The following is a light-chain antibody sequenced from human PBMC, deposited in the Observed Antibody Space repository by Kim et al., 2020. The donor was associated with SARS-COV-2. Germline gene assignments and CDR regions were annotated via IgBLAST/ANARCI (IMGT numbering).Light chain of an antibody. CDR1: PGISSS. CDR3: QQANSFPYT. Sequence: SASVGDRVTITCRASPGISSSLAWYQQTPGKAPKLLIYASSSLQSGVPSRFSGSGSGTAFPLTISSLQPEDFATYYCQQANSFPYTFGQGTKLEI. V-gene: IGKV1-12*01. J-gene: IGKJ2*01. CDR2: ASS.